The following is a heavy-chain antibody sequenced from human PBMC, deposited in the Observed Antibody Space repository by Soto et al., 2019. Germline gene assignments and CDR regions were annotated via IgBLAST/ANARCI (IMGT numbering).Heavy chain of an antibody. J-gene: IGHJ4*02. CDR2: IYYSGST. D-gene: IGHD4-17*01. CDR3: ARHRNYCDYEGFIVDY. Sequence: SETLSLTCTVSGGSISSYYWSWIRQPPGKGLEWIGYIYYSGSTNYNPSLKSRVTISVDTSKNQFSLKLSSVTAADTAVYYCARHRNYCDYEGFIVDYWGQGTLVTVSS. V-gene: IGHV4-59*08. CDR1: GGSISSYY.